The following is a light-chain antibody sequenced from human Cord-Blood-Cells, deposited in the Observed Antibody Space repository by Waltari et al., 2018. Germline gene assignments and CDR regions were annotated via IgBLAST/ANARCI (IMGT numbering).Light chain of an antibody. CDR3: QSADSSGTHWV. Sequence: SYELPQPPSVSVSPGQTARITCSGDALPKQYAYWYQQKPGQAPVLVIYKDSERPSGIPERFSGSSSGKTVTLTISGVQAEDEADYYCQSADSSGTHWVFGGGTKLTVL. J-gene: IGLJ3*02. CDR1: ALPKQY. V-gene: IGLV3-25*03. CDR2: KDS.